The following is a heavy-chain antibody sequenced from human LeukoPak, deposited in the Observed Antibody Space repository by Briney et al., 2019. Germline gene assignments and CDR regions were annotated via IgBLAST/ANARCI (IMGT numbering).Heavy chain of an antibody. CDR3: ARPYGGVSYYMDV. Sequence: PSETLSLTCAVYGGSFSGYYWSWIRQPPGKGLEWIGEINHNGDTNYNPSLKSRVTISVDTSKNQFSLKLNSVTAADTAVYYCARPYGGVSYYMDVWGKGTTVTISS. CDR1: GGSFSGYY. J-gene: IGHJ6*03. V-gene: IGHV4-34*01. CDR2: INHNGDT. D-gene: IGHD4-23*01.